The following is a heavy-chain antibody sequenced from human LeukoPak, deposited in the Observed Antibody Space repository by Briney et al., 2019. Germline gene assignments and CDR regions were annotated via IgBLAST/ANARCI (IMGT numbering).Heavy chain of an antibody. Sequence: SVKVSCKASGGTFSSYALSWVRQAPGQGLEWMGRIIPIFGTANYAQKFQGRVTITADESTSTAYMQLSSLISEDAAVYYCARTIVLRYFDWLLLDYWGQGTLVTVSS. CDR1: GGTFSSYA. D-gene: IGHD3-9*01. CDR3: ARTIVLRYFDWLLLDY. CDR2: IIPIFGTA. V-gene: IGHV1-69*13. J-gene: IGHJ4*02.